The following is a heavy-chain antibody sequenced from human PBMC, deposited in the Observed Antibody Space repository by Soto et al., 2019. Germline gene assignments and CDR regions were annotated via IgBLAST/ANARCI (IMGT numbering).Heavy chain of an antibody. CDR2: LYHSGST. J-gene: IGHJ6*03. CDR1: SGSISSSNW. D-gene: IGHD6-13*01. CDR3: ARGKSSWDYYYYYMDV. V-gene: IGHV4-4*02. Sequence: QVQLQESGPGLVKPSGTLSLACAVSSGSISSSNWWSWVRQPPGKGLEWIGELYHSGSTNYNPSLKSRVTISVDKSKNQFSLKLSSVTAADTAVYYCARGKSSWDYYYYYMDVWGKGTTVTVSS.